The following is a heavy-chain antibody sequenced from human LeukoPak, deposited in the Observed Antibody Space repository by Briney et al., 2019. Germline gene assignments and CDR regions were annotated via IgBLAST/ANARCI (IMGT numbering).Heavy chain of an antibody. CDR3: ARDRHCANGVCHSPPGMDV. J-gene: IGHJ6*02. Sequence: GGSLRLSCVASGITFGNYAVSWVRQAPEKGLDWVSVISGSAHKIRYADSVKGRFTISRDNSKNTMYLQINSLRAEDTAVYYCARDRHCANGVCHSPPGMDVWGQGTTVTVSS. CDR1: GITFGNYA. V-gene: IGHV3-23*01. D-gene: IGHD2-8*01. CDR2: ISGSAHKI.